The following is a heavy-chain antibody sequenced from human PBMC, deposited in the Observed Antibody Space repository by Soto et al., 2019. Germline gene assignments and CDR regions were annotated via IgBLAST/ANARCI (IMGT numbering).Heavy chain of an antibody. CDR3: ARYYCCSDTCYYFDY. CDR2: IYYTGSS. D-gene: IGHD2-2*01. V-gene: IGHV4-59*01. J-gene: IGHJ4*02. Sequence: SETLSLTCTVSGGPISNNYWSWIRQTPGKGLEWIGYIYYTGSSNYNPSLKSRVSFSVDTSKNQFSLKLSSVTAADTAVYYCARYYCCSDTCYYFDYWGQGALVTVSS. CDR1: GGPISNNY.